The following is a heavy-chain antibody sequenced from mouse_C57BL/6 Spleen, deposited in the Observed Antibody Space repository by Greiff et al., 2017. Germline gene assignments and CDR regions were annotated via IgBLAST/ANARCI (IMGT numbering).Heavy chain of an antibody. V-gene: IGHV1-9*01. Sequence: VQLLESGAELMKPGASVKLSCKASGYTFTGYWIEWVKQRPGHGLEWIGEIFPRSGSTNYNEKFKGKATFTADTSSNTAYMRLSSLTAEDSAIYYCASLLLYYYAMDYWGQGTSVTVSS. J-gene: IGHJ4*01. CDR3: ASLLLYYYAMDY. D-gene: IGHD2-10*01. CDR1: GYTFTGYW. CDR2: IFPRSGST.